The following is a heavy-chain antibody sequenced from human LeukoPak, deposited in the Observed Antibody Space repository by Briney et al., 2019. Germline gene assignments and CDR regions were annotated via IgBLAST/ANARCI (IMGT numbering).Heavy chain of an antibody. J-gene: IGHJ4*02. Sequence: PSETLSLTCTVSGGSISSGGYYWSWIRQHPGKGLEWIGYIYYSGSTYYNLSLKSRLTISVDTSKNQFSLKLSSVTAADTAVYYCARSEGGYFDYWGQGTLVTVSS. V-gene: IGHV4-31*03. CDR1: GGSISSGGYY. CDR2: IYYSGST. D-gene: IGHD3-16*01. CDR3: ARSEGGYFDY.